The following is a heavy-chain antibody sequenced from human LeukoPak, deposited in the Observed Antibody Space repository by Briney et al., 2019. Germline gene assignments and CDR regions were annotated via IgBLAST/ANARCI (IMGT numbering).Heavy chain of an antibody. V-gene: IGHV3-33*01. J-gene: IGHJ4*02. Sequence: PGRSLRLSCAASGFTFSSYGMHWVRQAPGKGLEWVAVIWYDGSNKYYADSVKGRFTISRDNSKNTLYLQMNSLRADDTAVYYCAREYGSGSYTGIDYWGQGTLVTVSS. D-gene: IGHD3-10*01. CDR1: GFTFSSYG. CDR3: AREYGSGSYTGIDY. CDR2: IWYDGSNK.